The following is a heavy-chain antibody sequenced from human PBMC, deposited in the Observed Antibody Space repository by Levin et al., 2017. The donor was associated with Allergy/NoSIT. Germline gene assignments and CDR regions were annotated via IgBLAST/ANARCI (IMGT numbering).Heavy chain of an antibody. J-gene: IGHJ6*03. CDR2: ISNSSTYI. Sequence: PGGSLRLSCAAFEFTFTSYSMNWVRQAPGKGLEWVSSISNSSTYIYYADSVKGRFTISRDNAKNSLYLQMNSLSAEDTAVYYCTRERVIPAATPSYYYYYMDVWGKGTTVTVSS. V-gene: IGHV3-21*01. CDR1: EFTFTSYS. CDR3: TRERVIPAATPSYYYYYMDV. D-gene: IGHD2-2*01.